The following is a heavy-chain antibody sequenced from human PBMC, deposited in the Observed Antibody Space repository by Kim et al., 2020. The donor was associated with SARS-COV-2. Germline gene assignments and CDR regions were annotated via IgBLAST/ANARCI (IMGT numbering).Heavy chain of an antibody. Sequence: TEEYAASVKGRLTISRDESKNSLYLQMNSLKTEDTAVYYCARDSMHYAFDIWGQGTMVTVSS. J-gene: IGHJ3*02. CDR2: TE. V-gene: IGHV3-72*01. CDR3: ARDSMHYAFDI. D-gene: IGHD2-8*01.